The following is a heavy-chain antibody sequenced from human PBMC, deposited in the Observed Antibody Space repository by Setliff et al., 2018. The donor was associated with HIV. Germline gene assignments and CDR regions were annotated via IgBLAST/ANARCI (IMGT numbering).Heavy chain of an antibody. D-gene: IGHD2-15*01. CDR1: GGSFNGYY. CDR2: INHSGST. Sequence: PSETLSLTCAVYGGSFNGYYWSWICQPPGKGLEWIGEINHSGSTNYNPSLKSRVTMSVDKSKNQFSLRLSSVTAADTAVYYCARARRAGSGPKYFQHWGQGTLVTVSS. CDR3: ARARRAGSGPKYFQH. J-gene: IGHJ1*01. V-gene: IGHV4-34*01.